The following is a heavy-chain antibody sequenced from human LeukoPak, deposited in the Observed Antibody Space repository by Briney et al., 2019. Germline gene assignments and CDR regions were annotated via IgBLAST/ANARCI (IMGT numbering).Heavy chain of an antibody. D-gene: IGHD3-10*01. CDR1: GFIFSNYG. V-gene: IGHV3-30*18. J-gene: IGHJ3*02. Sequence: TGGSLRLSCAASGFIFSNYGMHWVRQAPGNGLEWVAVLSYDGNSKYYADSVKGRFTISRDNSKNTLYLQMNSLRAEDTAVYFCAKDRILLTLSYAFDIWGQGTMVTVSS. CDR2: LSYDGNSK. CDR3: AKDRILLTLSYAFDI.